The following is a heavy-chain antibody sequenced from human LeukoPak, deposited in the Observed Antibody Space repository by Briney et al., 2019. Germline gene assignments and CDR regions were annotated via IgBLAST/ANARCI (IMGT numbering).Heavy chain of an antibody. Sequence: GGSLRLSCAASGFTSSSYWMHWVRQAPGKGLVWVSRINSDGSSTSYADSVKGRFTISRDNAKNTLYLQMNSLRAEDTAVYYCARVSDYVWGSADAFDIWGQGTMVTVSS. D-gene: IGHD3-16*01. V-gene: IGHV3-74*01. CDR1: GFTSSSYW. CDR2: INSDGSST. J-gene: IGHJ3*02. CDR3: ARVSDYVWGSADAFDI.